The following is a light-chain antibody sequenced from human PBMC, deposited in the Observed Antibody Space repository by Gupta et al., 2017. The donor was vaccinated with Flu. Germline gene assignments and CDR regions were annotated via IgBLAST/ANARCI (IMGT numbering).Light chain of an antibody. CDR3: QQYGSSPRA. CDR1: QSVSSSY. J-gene: IGKJ2*01. Sequence: ERATLSCRASQSVSSSYLAWYQQKPGQAPRLLIYCASSRATGIPDRFSGSGSGTDFTLTISRLEPEDFAVYYCQQYGSSPRAFGQGTKLEIK. CDR2: CAS. V-gene: IGKV3-20*01.